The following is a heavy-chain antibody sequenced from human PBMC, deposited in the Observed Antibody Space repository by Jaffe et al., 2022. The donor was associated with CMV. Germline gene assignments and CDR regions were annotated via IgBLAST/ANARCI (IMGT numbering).Heavy chain of an antibody. J-gene: IGHJ6*03. V-gene: IGHV3-23*04. Sequence: EVQLVESGGGLVQPGGSLRLSCAASGFTFSSYAMSWVRQAPGKGLEWVSAISGSGGSTYYADSVKGRFTISRDNSKNTLYLQMNSLRAEDTAVYYCAKNGVVPAAMIYYYYYMDVWGKGTTVTVSS. CDR3: AKNGVVPAAMIYYYYYMDV. CDR1: GFTFSSYA. D-gene: IGHD2-2*01. CDR2: ISGSGGST.